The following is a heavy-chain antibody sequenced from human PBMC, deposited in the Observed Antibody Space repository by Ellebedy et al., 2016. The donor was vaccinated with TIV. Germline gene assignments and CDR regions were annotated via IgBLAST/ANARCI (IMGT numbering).Heavy chain of an antibody. CDR2: ISGSGGST. CDR1: GFSFSNAW. J-gene: IGHJ4*02. V-gene: IGHV3-23*01. D-gene: IGHD2-15*01. Sequence: GESLKISCAASGFSFSNAWMSCVRQAPGKGLEWVSAISGSGGSTYYADSVKGRFTISRDNSKNTLYLQMNSLRAEDTAVYYCANLGYCSGGSCREFDYWGQGTLVTVSS. CDR3: ANLGYCSGGSCREFDY.